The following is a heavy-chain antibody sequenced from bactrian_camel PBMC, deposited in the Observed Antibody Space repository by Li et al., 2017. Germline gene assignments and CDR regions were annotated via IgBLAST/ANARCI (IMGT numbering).Heavy chain of an antibody. Sequence: HVQLVESGGGSVQAGGSLRLSCRASSNLCMGWYRQSLGKEREGVAAIDSNGRTTYGDSVKGRFTASRDVAKNTLYLQMNSLKPEDTAMYYCATSSRSDCTWKLVPSAYNTWGQGTQVTVS. D-gene: IGHD1*01. CDR3: ATSSRSDCTWKLVPSAYNT. V-gene: IGHV3S53*01. CDR2: IDSNGRT. CDR1: SNLC. J-gene: IGHJ6*01.